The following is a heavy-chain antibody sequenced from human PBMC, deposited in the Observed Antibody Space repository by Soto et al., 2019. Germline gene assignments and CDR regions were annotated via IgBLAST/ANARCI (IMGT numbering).Heavy chain of an antibody. Sequence: GGFLRLSCAASGFTFSSYWMSWVRQAPGKGLQWVANIKQDGSEKYYVDSVKGRFTISRDNAKNSLYLQMNSLRAEDTAVYYCARDPTERITIFGVVPNNDYWGQGTLVTVSS. J-gene: IGHJ4*02. CDR1: GFTFSSYW. CDR3: ARDPTERITIFGVVPNNDY. CDR2: IKQDGSEK. D-gene: IGHD3-3*01. V-gene: IGHV3-7*01.